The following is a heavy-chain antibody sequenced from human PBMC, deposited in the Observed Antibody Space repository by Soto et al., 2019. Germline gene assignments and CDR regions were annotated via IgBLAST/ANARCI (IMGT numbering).Heavy chain of an antibody. CDR3: AKDRGFLEWLSSVFDY. V-gene: IGHV3-48*03. Sequence: GGSLRLSCAASGFTFSSYEMNWVRQAPGKGLEWVSYISSSGSTIYYADSVKGRFTISRDNAMNSLYLQMNSLRAEDTAVYYCAKDRGFLEWLSSVFDYWGQGTLVTVSS. D-gene: IGHD3-3*01. CDR2: ISSSGSTI. J-gene: IGHJ4*02. CDR1: GFTFSSYE.